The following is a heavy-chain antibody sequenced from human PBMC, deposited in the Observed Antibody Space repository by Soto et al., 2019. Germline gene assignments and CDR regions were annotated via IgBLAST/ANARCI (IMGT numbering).Heavy chain of an antibody. D-gene: IGHD2-21*02. Sequence: SVKVSCKASGGTFSKYAISWVRQAPGQGPEWMGGIIPFVGSATYAQKFQGRVTLTADESTGTAYMEMNSLRSEDTAVYYCARGVVVPAIPYYYFSMDVWGQGTTVTVSS. CDR2: IIPFVGSA. J-gene: IGHJ6*02. V-gene: IGHV1-69*13. CDR1: GGTFSKYA. CDR3: ARGVVVPAIPYYYFSMDV.